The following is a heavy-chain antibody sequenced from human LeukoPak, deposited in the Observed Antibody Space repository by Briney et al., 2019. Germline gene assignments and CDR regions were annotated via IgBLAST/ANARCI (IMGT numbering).Heavy chain of an antibody. Sequence: PGGSLRLSXAASGFTFSSYGMHWVRQAPGKGLEWVAFIRYDGSNIYYADSVKGRFTISRDNSKNTLYLQMNSLRAEDTAVYYCAKDLVVVPRVLDYWGQGTLVTVSS. CDR3: AKDLVVVPRVLDY. J-gene: IGHJ4*02. D-gene: IGHD2-2*01. V-gene: IGHV3-30*02. CDR1: GFTFSSYG. CDR2: IRYDGSNI.